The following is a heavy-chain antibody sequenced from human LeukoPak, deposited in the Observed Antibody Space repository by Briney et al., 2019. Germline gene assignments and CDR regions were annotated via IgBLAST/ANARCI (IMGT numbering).Heavy chain of an antibody. D-gene: IGHD6-6*01. Sequence: SETLSLTCTVSGGSISSGSYYWSRIRQPAGKGLEWIGRIYTSGSTNYNPSLKSRVTISLDTSKNQFSLKLSSVTAADTAVSYCARFKQDRPDMDVWGKGTTVTVSS. CDR3: ARFKQDRPDMDV. J-gene: IGHJ6*03. V-gene: IGHV4-61*02. CDR2: IYTSGST. CDR1: GGSISSGSYY.